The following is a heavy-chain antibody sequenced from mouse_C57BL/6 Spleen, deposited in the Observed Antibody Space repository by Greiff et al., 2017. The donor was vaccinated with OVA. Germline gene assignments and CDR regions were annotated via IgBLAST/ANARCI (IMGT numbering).Heavy chain of an antibody. V-gene: IGHV1-22*01. J-gene: IGHJ2*01. Sequence: EVQLQQSGPELVKPGASVKMSCKASGYTFTDYNMHWVKQSHGKSLEWIGYINPNNGGTSYNQKFKGKATLTVNKSSSTAYMELRSLTSEDSAVYYCARLFHYYGSGDYWGQGTTLTVSS. CDR3: ARLFHYYGSGDY. CDR2: INPNNGGT. D-gene: IGHD1-1*01. CDR1: GYTFTDYN.